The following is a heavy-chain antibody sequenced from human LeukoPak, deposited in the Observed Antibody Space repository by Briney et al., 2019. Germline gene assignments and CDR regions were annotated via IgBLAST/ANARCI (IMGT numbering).Heavy chain of an antibody. Sequence: PGGSLRLSCAASGFTFSSYSMNWIRQAPGKGLEWVSYISSSSSTIYYADSVKGRFTISRDNAKNSLYLQMNSLRAEDTAVYYCATDLGGSYLYFDYWGQGTLVTVSS. D-gene: IGHD1-26*01. J-gene: IGHJ4*02. V-gene: IGHV3-48*01. CDR3: ATDLGGSYLYFDY. CDR2: ISSSSSTI. CDR1: GFTFSSYS.